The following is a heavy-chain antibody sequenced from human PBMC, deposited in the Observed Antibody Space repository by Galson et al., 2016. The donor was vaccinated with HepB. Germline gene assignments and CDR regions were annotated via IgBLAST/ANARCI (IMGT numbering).Heavy chain of an antibody. CDR2: IYYSGST. CDR3: ARRRNYYDSSGYYHDWFDP. J-gene: IGHJ5*02. D-gene: IGHD3-22*01. CDR1: GGSISSYY. Sequence: SETLSLTCTVSGGSISSYYWTWIRQPPGKGLEWIGYIYYSGSTNYNPSLKSRVTISVDTSKNQFSLKLSSATAADTAVYYCARRRNYYDSSGYYHDWFDPWGQGTLVIVSS. V-gene: IGHV4-59*08.